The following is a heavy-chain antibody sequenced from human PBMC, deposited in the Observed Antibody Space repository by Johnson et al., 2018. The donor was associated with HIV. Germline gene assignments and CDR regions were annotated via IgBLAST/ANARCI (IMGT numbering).Heavy chain of an antibody. CDR1: GFTFSSYA. V-gene: IGHV3-30-3*01. Sequence: QVQLVESGGGVVQPGRSLRLSCAASGFTFSSYAMHWVRQAPGKGLEWVAVISYDGSNKYYADSVKGRFTISRDNSKNTLYLQMNSLRAEDTAVYYCARVRPNPTVTTRGDAFDMWGQGTMVTVSS. CDR3: ARVRPNPTVTTRGDAFDM. J-gene: IGHJ3*02. D-gene: IGHD4-17*01. CDR2: ISYDGSNK.